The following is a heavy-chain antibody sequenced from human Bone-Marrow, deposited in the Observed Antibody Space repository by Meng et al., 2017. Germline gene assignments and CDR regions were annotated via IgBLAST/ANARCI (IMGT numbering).Heavy chain of an antibody. J-gene: IGHJ5*02. CDR2: ISAYNGNT. D-gene: IGHD2-15*01. CDR3: ARDGGYLNPVAAGENWFDP. CDR1: GYTFTSYG. Sequence: ASVKDSCKASGYTFTSYGISWVRQAPGQGLEWMGWISAYNGNTNYAQKLQGRVTMTTDTSTSTAYMELRSLRSDDTAVYYCARDGGYLNPVAAGENWFDPWGQGTLVTVSS. V-gene: IGHV1-18*01.